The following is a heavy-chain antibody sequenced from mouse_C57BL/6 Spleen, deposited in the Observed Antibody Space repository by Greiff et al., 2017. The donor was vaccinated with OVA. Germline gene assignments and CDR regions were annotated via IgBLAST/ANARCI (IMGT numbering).Heavy chain of an antibody. V-gene: IGHV1-82*01. CDR1: GYAFSSSW. J-gene: IGHJ1*03. CDR3: ARNRDIWYFDV. CDR2: IYPGDGDT. D-gene: IGHD4-1*01. Sequence: VVEPGASVKISCKASGYAFSSSWMNWVKQRPGQGLEWIGRIYPGDGDTNYNGKFKGKATLTADKSSSTAYMQLSSLTSEDSAVYFCARNRDIWYFDVWGTGTTVTVSS.